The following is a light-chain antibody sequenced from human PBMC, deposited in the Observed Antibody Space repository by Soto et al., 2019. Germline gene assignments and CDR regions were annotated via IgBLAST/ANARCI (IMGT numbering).Light chain of an antibody. CDR3: QQYNNWPLT. Sequence: VMTQSPATLSVSPGARATPSCKASQSINSSLAWYQQKPGRAPKFLMFSASNRATGFPARFSGSGSGTEFNITISSLQSEDFAIYYCQQYNNWPLTFGRGTKVDIK. J-gene: IGKJ4*02. V-gene: IGKV3-15*01. CDR1: QSINSS. CDR2: SAS.